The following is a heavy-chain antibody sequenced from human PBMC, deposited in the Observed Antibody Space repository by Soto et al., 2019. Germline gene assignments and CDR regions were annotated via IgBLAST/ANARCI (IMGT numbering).Heavy chain of an antibody. J-gene: IGHJ4*02. V-gene: IGHV4-30-4*01. CDR2: IYYSGST. CDR3: ARAQGSGFLVS. CDR1: GGSIRSGDHY. Sequence: PSETLSLTCTVSGGSIRSGDHYWSWIRQPPGKVLEWIVYIYYSGSTYYNPSLKSRVTISLDTSKNQFSLKLSSVTASDTAVYYSARAQGSGFLVSWGQGTLVTV. D-gene: IGHD3-10*01.